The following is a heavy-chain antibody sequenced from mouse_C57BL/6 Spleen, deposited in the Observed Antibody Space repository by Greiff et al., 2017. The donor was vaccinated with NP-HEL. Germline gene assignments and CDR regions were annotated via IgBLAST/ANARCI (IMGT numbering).Heavy chain of an antibody. D-gene: IGHD1-1*01. CDR2: ISGGGGNT. J-gene: IGHJ2*01. CDR3: ATHYYGSSADY. Sequence: EVKLVESGGGFVKPGGSLKLSCAASGFTFSSYTMSWVRQTPEKRLEWVATISGGGGNTYYPDSVKGRFTISRDNAKNTLYLQMSSLRSEDTALYYCATHYYGSSADYWGQGTTLTVSS. CDR1: GFTFSSYT. V-gene: IGHV5-9*01.